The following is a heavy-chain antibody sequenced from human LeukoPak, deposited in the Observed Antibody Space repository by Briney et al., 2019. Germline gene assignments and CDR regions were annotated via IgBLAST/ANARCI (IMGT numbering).Heavy chain of an antibody. CDR1: GFTFSSYW. CDR3: ARAGLLWFGESKFDY. D-gene: IGHD3-10*01. Sequence: QSGGSLRLSCAASGFTFSSYWMSWARQAPGKGLEWVANINQDGREKYYVDSVKGRFTISRDNAKNSLYLQMNSLRAEDTAVYYCARAGLLWFGESKFDYWGQGTLVTVSS. V-gene: IGHV3-7*01. CDR2: INQDGREK. J-gene: IGHJ4*02.